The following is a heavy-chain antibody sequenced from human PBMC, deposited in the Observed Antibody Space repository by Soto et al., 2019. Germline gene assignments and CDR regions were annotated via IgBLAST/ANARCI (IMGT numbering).Heavy chain of an antibody. CDR3: ASIKGSITMVRGVNQPRSWFDP. V-gene: IGHV1-18*01. CDR2: ISAYNGNA. Sequence: SSVNVSRKASCYAFTRPGDSWVRHPPRQRIKWMGWISAYNGNANYAQKLQGRVTMTTDTSTSTAYMELRSLRSDDTAVYYCASIKGSITMVRGVNQPRSWFDPWGQGTLVSVS. J-gene: IGHJ5*02. D-gene: IGHD3-10*01. CDR1: CYAFTRPG.